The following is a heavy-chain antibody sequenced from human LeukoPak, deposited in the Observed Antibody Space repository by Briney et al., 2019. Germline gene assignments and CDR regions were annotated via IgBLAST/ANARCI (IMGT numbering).Heavy chain of an antibody. Sequence: SGPTLVKATQTLTLTCTFSGFSLSTNGVGVGWIRQPPGKALEWLALIYWDDDKRYSPSLKTRLSITKDTSKNQVVLTMTNMGPVDTATYYCAHGGVTGTKYWGQGTLVTVSS. CDR2: IYWDDDK. J-gene: IGHJ4*02. D-gene: IGHD1-20*01. CDR3: AHGGVTGTKY. CDR1: GFSLSTNGVG. V-gene: IGHV2-5*02.